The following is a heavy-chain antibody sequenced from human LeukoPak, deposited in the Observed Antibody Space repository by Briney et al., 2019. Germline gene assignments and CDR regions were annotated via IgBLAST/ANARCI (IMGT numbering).Heavy chain of an antibody. CDR1: GGTFSVFS. V-gene: IGHV1-69*05. CDR3: AGSDLQFSNWLALNFNY. Sequence: SVKVSCKASGGTFSVFSINWVRQVPGQGLEWMGGIIPILSTPNYAQRFQGSVTFTTDTSTSTAYMELGSQTSEDTAVYYCAGSDLQFSNWLALNFNYWGQGTLVTVAS. CDR2: IIPILSTP. J-gene: IGHJ4*02. D-gene: IGHD4-11*01.